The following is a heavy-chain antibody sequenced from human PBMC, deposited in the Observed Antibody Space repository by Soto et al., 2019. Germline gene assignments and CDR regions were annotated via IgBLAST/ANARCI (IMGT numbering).Heavy chain of an antibody. J-gene: IGHJ6*02. D-gene: IGHD3-10*01. CDR2: IVVGSGNT. Sequence: QMQLVQSGPEVKKPGTSVKVSCKASGFTFTSSAVQWVRQARGQRLEWIGWIVVGSGNTNYAQKFQERVTITRDMXTSTAYMELSSLRSEDTAVYYCAADPTVVRGSPPYWGQGTTVTVSS. CDR1: GFTFTSSA. CDR3: AADPTVVRGSPPY. V-gene: IGHV1-58*01.